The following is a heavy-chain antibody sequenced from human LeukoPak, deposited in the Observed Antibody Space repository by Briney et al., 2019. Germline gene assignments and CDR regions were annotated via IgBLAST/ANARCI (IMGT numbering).Heavy chain of an antibody. Sequence: ASVKVSCKASGYTFTSYDINWVRQATGQGLEWMGWMNPNSGNTGYAQKFQGRVTMTRNTSISTAYMELSRLGSDDTAVYCCARDLPGPRYFDWFNPSPWGQGTLVTVSS. V-gene: IGHV1-8*01. CDR3: ARDLPGPRYFDWFNPSP. CDR1: GYTFTSYD. CDR2: MNPNSGNT. D-gene: IGHD3-9*01. J-gene: IGHJ5*02.